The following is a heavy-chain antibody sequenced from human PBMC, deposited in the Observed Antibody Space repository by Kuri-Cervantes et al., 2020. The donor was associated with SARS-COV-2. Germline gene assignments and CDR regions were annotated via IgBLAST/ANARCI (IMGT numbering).Heavy chain of an antibody. CDR1: GESFSGYY. CDR3: ARDNYKDYGDYNWYFDL. J-gene: IGHJ2*01. CDR2: INHRGST. D-gene: IGHD4-17*01. Sequence: SQTLSLTCAFYGESFSGYYWNWIRQSPGKGREWIGEINHRGSTNYNPSLKSRVTISVDTSKNQFPLKLSSVTAADTAVYYCARDNYKDYGDYNWYFDLWGRGTLVTVSS. V-gene: IGHV4-34*01.